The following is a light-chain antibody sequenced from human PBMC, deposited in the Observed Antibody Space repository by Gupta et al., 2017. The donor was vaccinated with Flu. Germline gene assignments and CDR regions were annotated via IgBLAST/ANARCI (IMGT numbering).Light chain of an antibody. CDR3: QESDTSSDHWV. Sequence: YVLTQPPSGSVAPGRTARIACEGNYIGGKNVHWYQQMQGPAPVVALYDDSDRPSGTPERFSCYNSATNATTHTISVQAGDEADDYYQESDTSSDHWVFGGGTKLTVL. V-gene: IGLV3-21*02. CDR1: YIGGKN. J-gene: IGLJ2*01. CDR2: DDS.